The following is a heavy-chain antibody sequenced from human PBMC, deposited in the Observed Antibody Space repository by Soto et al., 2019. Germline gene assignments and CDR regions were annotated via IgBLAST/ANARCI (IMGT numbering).Heavy chain of an antibody. Sequence: HPGGSLRLSCAASGFNFRSYALSWVRQAPGKGLEWVSIISGSGGSTYYADSVKGRFTISRDNSKNTLYLQMNSLRAEDTAVYYCAKDLYARDIGPGGDAFDIWGQGTMVTVSS. CDR3: AKDLYARDIGPGGDAFDI. J-gene: IGHJ3*02. CDR2: ISGSGGST. V-gene: IGHV3-23*01. D-gene: IGHD2-15*01. CDR1: GFNFRSYA.